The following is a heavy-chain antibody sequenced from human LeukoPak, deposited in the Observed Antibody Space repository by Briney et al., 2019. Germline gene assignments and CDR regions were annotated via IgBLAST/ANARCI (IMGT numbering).Heavy chain of an antibody. CDR3: ARRYSGGWYSGEFDY. Sequence: PSETLSLTCAVYGGSFSGYYWSWIRQPPGKGLEWIGEINHSGSTNYNPSLKSRVTISVDTSKNQFSLKLSSVTAADTAVYYCARRYSGGWYSGEFDYWGQGTLVTVSS. V-gene: IGHV4-34*01. CDR2: INHSGST. CDR1: GGSFSGYY. J-gene: IGHJ4*02. D-gene: IGHD6-19*01.